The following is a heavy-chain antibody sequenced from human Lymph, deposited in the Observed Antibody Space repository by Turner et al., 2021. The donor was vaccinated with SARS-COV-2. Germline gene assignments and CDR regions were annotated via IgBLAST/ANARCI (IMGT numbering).Heavy chain of an antibody. Sequence: EVQMVESGGGLVKPGRSLRLSCAASEFTFSSYSMNWVRQAPGKGLEWVSSITFTSSYIYYAYSVKGRFTISRDNAKNSLYLQMNSLRAEDTAVYYCARGPPDFPYYFDYWGQGTLVTVSS. CDR3: ARGPPDFPYYFDY. CDR2: ITFTSSYI. J-gene: IGHJ4*02. V-gene: IGHV3-21*01. CDR1: EFTFSSYS. D-gene: IGHD2-21*02.